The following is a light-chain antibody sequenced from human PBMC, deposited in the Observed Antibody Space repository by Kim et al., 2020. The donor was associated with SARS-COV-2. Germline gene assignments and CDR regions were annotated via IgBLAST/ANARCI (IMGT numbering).Light chain of an antibody. J-gene: IGKJ2*01. V-gene: IGKV3-20*01. CDR2: GAS. CDR1: QSVSSSY. CDR3: QKYGSSPNT. Sequence: EIVLTQSPGTLSLSPGERATLSCRASQSVSSSYLAWYQQKPGQAPRLLIYGASSRATGIPDRFSGSGSGTDFSLNISRLEPEDFAVYYCQKYGSSPNTFGKGTKLEI.